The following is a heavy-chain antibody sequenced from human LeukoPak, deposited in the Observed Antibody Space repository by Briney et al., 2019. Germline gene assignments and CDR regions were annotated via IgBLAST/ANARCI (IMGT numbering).Heavy chain of an antibody. J-gene: IGHJ6*02. Sequence: GGSLRLSCAVSGFTFSSYWMSWVRQAPGKGLEWVANIKQDGSEKYYVDSVKGRFTISRDNAKNSLYLQMTSLRAEDTAVYYCARDFRMDVWGQGTTVTVSS. V-gene: IGHV3-7*03. CDR1: GFTFSSYW. CDR2: IKQDGSEK. CDR3: ARDFRMDV.